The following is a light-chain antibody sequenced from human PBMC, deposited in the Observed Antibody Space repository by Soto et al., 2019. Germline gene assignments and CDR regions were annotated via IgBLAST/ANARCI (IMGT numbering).Light chain of an antibody. Sequence: QPVLTQPPSASGSPGQSVTISCIGTSSDVGGYNYVSWYQQHPGKAPKLMIYEVSKRPSGVPERFSGFKSGNTASLTVSGLQTEDEAICLCSSYTASTKLLVFGGTSKVTLL. J-gene: IGLJ2*01. CDR2: EVS. CDR3: SSYTASTKLLV. CDR1: SSDVGGYNY. V-gene: IGLV2-8*01.